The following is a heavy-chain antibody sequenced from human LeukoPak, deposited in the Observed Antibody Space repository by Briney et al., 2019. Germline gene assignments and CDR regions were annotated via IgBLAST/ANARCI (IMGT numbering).Heavy chain of an antibody. CDR3: ARDGDCSSTSCFDWFAP. CDR1: GYTFTGYY. D-gene: IGHD2-2*03. Sequence: ASVKVSCKASGYTFTGYYMHWVRQAPGQGLEWMGWINPNSGGTNYAQKFQGRVTMTRDTSISTAYMELSRLRSDDTAAYYCARDGDCSSTSCFDWFAPWGQGTVVIVSA. J-gene: IGHJ5*02. CDR2: INPNSGGT. V-gene: IGHV1-2*02.